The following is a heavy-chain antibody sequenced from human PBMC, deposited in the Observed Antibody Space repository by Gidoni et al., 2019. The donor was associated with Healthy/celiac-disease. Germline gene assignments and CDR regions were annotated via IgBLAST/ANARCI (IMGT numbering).Heavy chain of an antibody. Sequence: QVQLQESGPGLVKPSETLSRTCTVSGGSISSYYWSWIRQPPGKGLEWIGYIYYSGSTNYNPSLKSRVTISVDTSKNQFSLKLSSVTAADTAVYYCARESSSLGSFDYWGQGTLVTVSS. V-gene: IGHV4-59*01. CDR1: GGSISSYY. D-gene: IGHD1-26*01. CDR2: IYYSGST. J-gene: IGHJ4*02. CDR3: ARESSSLGSFDY.